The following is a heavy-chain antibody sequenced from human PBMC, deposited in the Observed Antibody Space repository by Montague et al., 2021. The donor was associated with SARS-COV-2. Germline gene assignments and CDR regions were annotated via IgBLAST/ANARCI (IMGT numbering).Heavy chain of an antibody. CDR2: VYTSGST. CDR1: GVSISSGTYY. Sequence: TLSLTCTVSGVSISSGTYYWSWIRQPAGKGLEWIGCVYTSGSTNYNPSLQSRVTLSVDTSKNQFSLNLRSVTAADTAVYFCATTGLRGESWFDPWGQGTLVAVSS. V-gene: IGHV4-61*02. D-gene: IGHD3-16*01. J-gene: IGHJ5*02. CDR3: ATTGLRGESWFDP.